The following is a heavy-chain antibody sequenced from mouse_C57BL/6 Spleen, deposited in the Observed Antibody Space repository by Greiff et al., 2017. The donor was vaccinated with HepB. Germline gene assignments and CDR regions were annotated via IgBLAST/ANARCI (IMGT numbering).Heavy chain of an antibody. CDR2: ISNGGGST. D-gene: IGHD2-2*01. V-gene: IGHV5-12*01. CDR1: GFTFSDYY. CDR3: ARSTMVTTGFAY. J-gene: IGHJ3*01. Sequence: DVQLVESGGGLVQPGGSLKLSCAASGFTFSDYYMYWVRQTPEKRLEWVAYISNGGGSTYYPDTVKGRFTISRDNAKNTLYLQMSRLKSEDTAMYYCARSTMVTTGFAYWGQGTLVTVSA.